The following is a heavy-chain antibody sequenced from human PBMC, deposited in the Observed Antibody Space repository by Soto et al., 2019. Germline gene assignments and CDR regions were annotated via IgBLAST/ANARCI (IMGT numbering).Heavy chain of an antibody. CDR3: ARDSTSSGWFEYFQH. V-gene: IGHV3-30*03. Sequence: PGGSLRLSCAASGFTFSSYGMHWVRQAPGRGLEWVAVISYDGSNKYYADSVKGRFTISRDNSKNTLYLQMNSLRAEDTAVYYCARDSTSSGWFEYFQHWGQGTLVTVSS. D-gene: IGHD6-19*01. J-gene: IGHJ1*01. CDR2: ISYDGSNK. CDR1: GFTFSSYG.